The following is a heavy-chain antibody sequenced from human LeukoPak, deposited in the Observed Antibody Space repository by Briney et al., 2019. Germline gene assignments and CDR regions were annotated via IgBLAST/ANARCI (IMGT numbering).Heavy chain of an antibody. D-gene: IGHD1-26*01. CDR1: GFIVSSNS. J-gene: IGHJ4*02. V-gene: IGHV3-53*04. CDR2: IHSGGTA. Sequence: GGSLRLSCAASGFIVSSNSMTWVRQAPGKGLEWVSFIHSGGTAYYADSVKGRFTISRQNSRNRLYLQMNSLRVEGTAVYYCAREGAHSPYAFDYWGQGTLVTVSS. CDR3: AREGAHSPYAFDY.